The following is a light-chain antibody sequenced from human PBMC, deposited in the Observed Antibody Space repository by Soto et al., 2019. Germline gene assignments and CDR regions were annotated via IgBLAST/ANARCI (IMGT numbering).Light chain of an antibody. CDR1: QGISSY. Sequence: DIQMTQSPSSLSASVGDGVTITCRATQGISSYLAWYQQKPGKVPKLLIYAASTLQSGVPSRFSGSGSGTDFTLTISSLQPEDVATYYCHKYNSAPFTFGPGTKVDIK. CDR2: AAS. V-gene: IGKV1-27*01. J-gene: IGKJ3*01. CDR3: HKYNSAPFT.